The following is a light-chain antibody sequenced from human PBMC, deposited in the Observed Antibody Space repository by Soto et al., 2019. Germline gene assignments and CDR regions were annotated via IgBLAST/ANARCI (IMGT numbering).Light chain of an antibody. CDR1: QSVSSSY. V-gene: IGKV3-20*01. CDR2: GTS. Sequence: DIVLTRSPGTLSLSPGERATLSCRASQSVSSSYLAWYQQKPGQAPRLLIYGTSSRATGIPDRFSGSGSGTEFTLTISRLETEDFAVYYCQQYGRSPLFG. J-gene: IGKJ2*01. CDR3: QQYGRSPL.